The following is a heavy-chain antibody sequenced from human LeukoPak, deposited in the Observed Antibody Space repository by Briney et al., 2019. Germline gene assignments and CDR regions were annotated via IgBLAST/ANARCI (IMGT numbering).Heavy chain of an antibody. D-gene: IGHD3-10*01. J-gene: IGHJ3*02. CDR1: GGSISSYY. CDR2: TSGTG. Sequence: SETLSLTCTVSGGSISSYYWSWIRQPPGKGLERIRITSGTGNYNPSLKSRVSMSVDTSRNLVSLTLTSVTAADTAVYYCARLYYYNDGGLYFGPEAFDIWGQGTRVTVSS. V-gene: IGHV4-4*07. CDR3: ARLYYYNDGGLYFGPEAFDI.